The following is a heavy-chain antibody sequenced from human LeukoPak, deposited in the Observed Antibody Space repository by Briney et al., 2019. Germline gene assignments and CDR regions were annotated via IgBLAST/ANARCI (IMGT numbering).Heavy chain of an antibody. D-gene: IGHD3-22*01. CDR2: INHSGST. Sequence: PSETLSLTCAVYGGSFSGYYWSWIRQPPGKGLEWIGEINHSGSTNYNPSLKSRVTISVDTSKNQFSLKLSSVTAADTAVYYCATPGGDYDSSGYAFDIWGQGTMVTVSS. CDR3: ATPGGDYDSSGYAFDI. CDR1: GGSFSGYY. V-gene: IGHV4-34*01. J-gene: IGHJ3*02.